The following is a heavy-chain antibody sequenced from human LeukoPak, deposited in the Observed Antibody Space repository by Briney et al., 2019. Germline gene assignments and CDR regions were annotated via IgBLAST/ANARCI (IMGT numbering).Heavy chain of an antibody. D-gene: IGHD1-1*01. J-gene: IGHJ3*01. CDR1: GFTFSNYW. CDR3: ARATGNDVFDV. CDR2: LRQDGSEK. Sequence: GGSLRLSCGTSGFTFSNYWMSWVPQAPGKGLEWVATLRQDGSEKHYVDSVKGRFNISRDNAKNSLSLQMNSLRAEDTGLYYCARATGNDVFDVWGQGTMVTVSS. V-gene: IGHV3-7*01.